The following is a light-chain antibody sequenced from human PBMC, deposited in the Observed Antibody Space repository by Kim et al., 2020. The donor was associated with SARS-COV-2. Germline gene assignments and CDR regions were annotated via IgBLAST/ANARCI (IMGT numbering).Light chain of an antibody. Sequence: VYPGQTASITCSGDKLGDKYACWYKQKPGQSPVLVIYQDSKRPSGIPERFSGSNSGNTATLTISGTQAMDEADYYCQAWDSSTEVFGTGTKVTVL. CDR2: QDS. CDR3: QAWDSSTEV. V-gene: IGLV3-1*01. CDR1: KLGDKY. J-gene: IGLJ1*01.